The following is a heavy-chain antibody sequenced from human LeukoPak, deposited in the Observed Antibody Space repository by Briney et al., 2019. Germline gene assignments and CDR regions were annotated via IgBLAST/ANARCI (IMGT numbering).Heavy chain of an antibody. CDR2: IYYSGST. J-gene: IGHJ5*02. V-gene: IGHV4-31*03. CDR1: GGSISSGGYY. CDR3: ARVIAVAGKAFDP. Sequence: SETLSLTCTVSGGSISSGGYYWSWLRQHPGKGLEWIGYIYYSGSTYYNPSLKSRVTISVDTSKNQFSLKLSSVTAADTAVYYCARVIAVAGKAFDPWGQGTLVTVSS. D-gene: IGHD6-19*01.